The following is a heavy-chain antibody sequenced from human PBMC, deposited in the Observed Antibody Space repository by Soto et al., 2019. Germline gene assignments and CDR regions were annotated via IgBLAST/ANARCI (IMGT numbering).Heavy chain of an antibody. J-gene: IGHJ6*03. CDR3: AREGAGLPAAMWDYYYYMDV. V-gene: IGHV1-69*04. CDR1: GGTFSSYT. CDR2: IIPILGIA. D-gene: IGHD2-2*01. Sequence: GASVKVCCKASGGTFSSYTISWVRQAPGQGLEWMGRIIPILGIANYAQKFQGRVTITADKSTSTAYMELSSLRSEDTAVYYCAREGAGLPAAMWDYYYYMDVWGKGTTVTVSS.